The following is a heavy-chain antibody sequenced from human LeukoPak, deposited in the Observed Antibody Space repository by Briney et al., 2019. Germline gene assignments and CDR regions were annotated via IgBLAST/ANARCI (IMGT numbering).Heavy chain of an antibody. D-gene: IGHD2-2*03. J-gene: IGHJ6*02. CDR3: ARVDIDIVAGMDV. CDR1: GYTFTRYY. CDR2: INPSGGST. V-gene: IGHV1-46*01. Sequence: SSVKVSCKASGYTFTRYYMLWVRQATGQGLDWMGIINPSGGSTSYAQKFQGRVTMTRDTSTSTVYMELSSLRSEDTAVYYCARVDIDIVAGMDVWGQGTTVTVSS.